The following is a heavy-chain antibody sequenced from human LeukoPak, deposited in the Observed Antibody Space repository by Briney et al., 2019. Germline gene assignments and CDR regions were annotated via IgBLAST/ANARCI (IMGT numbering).Heavy chain of an antibody. J-gene: IGHJ4*02. CDR1: GGTFSSNA. CDR3: ARDGNYSGSYPYYFDY. Sequence: SSVKVSCKASGGTFSSNAISWVRQPPGQGLEWMGGIIPIFGTANYAQKFQGRVTITADESTSTAYMELSSLRSEDTAVYYCARDGNYSGSYPYYFDYWGQGTLVTVSS. V-gene: IGHV1-69*01. D-gene: IGHD1-26*01. CDR2: IIPIFGTA.